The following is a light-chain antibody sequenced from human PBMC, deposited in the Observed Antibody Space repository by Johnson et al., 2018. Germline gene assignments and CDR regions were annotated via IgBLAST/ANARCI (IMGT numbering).Light chain of an antibody. CDR3: GTWDSSLRAGNV. CDR2: ENN. J-gene: IGLJ1*01. CDR1: SSNIGNNY. V-gene: IGLV1-51*02. Sequence: QSVLTQPPSVSAAPGQKVTISCSGSSSNIGNNYVSWYQQLPGTAPKLLIYENNKRPSGTPDRFSGSKSGTSATMVITGLQTGDEADYYCGTWDSSLRAGNVFGTGTKVTVL.